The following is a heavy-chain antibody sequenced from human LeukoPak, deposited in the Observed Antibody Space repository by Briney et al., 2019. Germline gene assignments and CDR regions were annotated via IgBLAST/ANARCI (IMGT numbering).Heavy chain of an antibody. CDR1: GGSFSGYY. V-gene: IGHV4-34*01. J-gene: IGHJ4*02. Sequence: PSETLSLTCAVYGGSFSGYYWSWIRQPPGKGLEWIGEINHSGSTNYNPSLKSRVTVSVDTSKNQFPLKLSSVTAADTAVYYCARADTAMVTVWGQGTLVTVSS. D-gene: IGHD5-18*01. CDR2: INHSGST. CDR3: ARADTAMVTV.